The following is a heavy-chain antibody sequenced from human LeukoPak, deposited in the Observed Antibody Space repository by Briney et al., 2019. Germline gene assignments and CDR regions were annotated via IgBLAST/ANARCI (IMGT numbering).Heavy chain of an antibody. Sequence: ASVKVFCKASGGTFSSYAISWVRQAPGQGLEWMGRIIPILGIANYAQKFQGRVTITADKSTSTAYMELSSLRSEDTAVYYCARHLGALWFGGAPDYYYYGMDVWGQGTTVTVSS. J-gene: IGHJ6*02. CDR3: ARHLGALWFGGAPDYYYYGMDV. D-gene: IGHD3-10*01. CDR1: GGTFSSYA. V-gene: IGHV1-69*04. CDR2: IIPILGIA.